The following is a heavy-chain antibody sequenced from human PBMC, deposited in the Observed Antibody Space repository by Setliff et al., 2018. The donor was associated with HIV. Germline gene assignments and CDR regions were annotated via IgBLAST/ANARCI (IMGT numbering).Heavy chain of an antibody. J-gene: IGHJ3*02. Sequence: PSETLSLTCTVSGGSVHSASYSWSWIRQPAGKGLEWIGRVFTSGYTNYNPSVKRRVTISIDTSKNQISLKLSSVTAADTAVYYCARGHSYDSYGYYLRGFDIWGPGTMVTVSS. V-gene: IGHV4-61*02. CDR3: ARGHSYDSYGYYLRGFDI. CDR1: GGSVHSASYS. CDR2: VFTSGYT. D-gene: IGHD3-22*01.